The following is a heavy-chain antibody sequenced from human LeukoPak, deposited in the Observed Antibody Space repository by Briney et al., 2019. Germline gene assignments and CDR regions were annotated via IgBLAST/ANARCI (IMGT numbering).Heavy chain of an antibody. CDR2: IIPIYGTP. Sequence: SVKVSCKASGGTLSGYAISWVRQAPGQGLEWMGGIIPIYGTPHSAQKFQGRVTITTDESTSTAFMDLSSLGSEDTAVYYCARGKLGYYYYHMDAWGKGTTVTVSS. CDR1: GGTLSGYA. D-gene: IGHD3-3*02. CDR3: ARGKLGYYYYHMDA. V-gene: IGHV1-69*05. J-gene: IGHJ6*03.